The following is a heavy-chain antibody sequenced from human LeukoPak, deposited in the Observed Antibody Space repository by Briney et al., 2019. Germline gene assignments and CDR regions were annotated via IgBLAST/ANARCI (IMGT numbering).Heavy chain of an antibody. Sequence: SETLSLTCAVSGGSISSSNWWSWVRQPPGKGLEWIEENYHSGSTNYNPSLKGRVTISVDKSKNQFSLKLSSVTAADTAVYYCARVGGYCSSTSCSTRAYYGMDVWGQGTTVTVSS. CDR1: GGSISSSNW. CDR2: NYHSGST. CDR3: ARVGGYCSSTSCSTRAYYGMDV. D-gene: IGHD2-2*02. V-gene: IGHV4-4*02. J-gene: IGHJ6*02.